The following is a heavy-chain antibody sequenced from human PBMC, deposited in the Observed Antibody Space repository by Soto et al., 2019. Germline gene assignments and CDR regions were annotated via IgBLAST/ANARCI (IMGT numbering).Heavy chain of an antibody. Sequence: QVQLVQSGAEVKEPGDSVRVSCEASGYTFTAYYIHWVRQAPGQGLEWMGWINPKFGDTTYAQDFQGRVSMTRDMSISTVYMELSRRTSDDTARYYCARNMDYYYGRGSGNGHGVWGQGTTVTVFS. CDR3: ARNMDYYYGRGSGNGHGV. CDR2: INPKFGDT. D-gene: IGHD3-10*02. V-gene: IGHV1-2*02. J-gene: IGHJ6*02. CDR1: GYTFTAYY.